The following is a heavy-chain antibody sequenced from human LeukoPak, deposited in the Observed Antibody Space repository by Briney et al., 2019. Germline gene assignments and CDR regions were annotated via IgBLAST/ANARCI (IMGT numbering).Heavy chain of an antibody. CDR1: GFTFINFG. CDR3: AKPFQRNQDDDY. J-gene: IGHJ4*02. V-gene: IGHV3-33*06. Sequence: GGSLRLSCAASGFTFINFGMHWVRQAPGKGPEWVAIVWYDGNNKYYADSVKGRFTISRDNSKNTLYLQMNSLRAEDTAVYYCAKPFQRNQDDDYWGQGTLVTVSS. D-gene: IGHD1-14*01. CDR2: VWYDGNNK.